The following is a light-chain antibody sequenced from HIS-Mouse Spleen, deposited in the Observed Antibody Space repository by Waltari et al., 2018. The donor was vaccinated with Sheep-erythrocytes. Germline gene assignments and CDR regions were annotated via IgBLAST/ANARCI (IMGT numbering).Light chain of an antibody. J-gene: IGLJ1*01. Sequence: QSALTQPRSVSGSPGQSVTISCTGTSSDVGGYNYVSWYQQHPGKAPKLMIYDVSKRPSGVPDRFSGCKCRNTASLTISGLQAEDEADYYCCSYAGSYNHVFATGTKVTVL. CDR3: CSYAGSYNHV. CDR2: DVS. CDR1: SSDVGGYNY. V-gene: IGLV2-11*01.